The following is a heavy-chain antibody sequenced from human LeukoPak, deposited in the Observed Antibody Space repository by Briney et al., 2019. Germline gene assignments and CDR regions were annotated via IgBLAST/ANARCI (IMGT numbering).Heavy chain of an antibody. D-gene: IGHD3-16*02. CDR3: ARDTYDYVWGSYRFYWFDP. V-gene: IGHV1-2*02. Sequence: VSVKVSCKASGYTFTGYYMHWVRQAPGQGLEWMGWINPNSGGTNYAQKFQGRVTMTRDTSISTAYMELSRLRSDDTAVYYCARDTYDYVWGSYRFYWFDPWGQGTLVTVSS. CDR1: GYTFTGYY. J-gene: IGHJ5*02. CDR2: INPNSGGT.